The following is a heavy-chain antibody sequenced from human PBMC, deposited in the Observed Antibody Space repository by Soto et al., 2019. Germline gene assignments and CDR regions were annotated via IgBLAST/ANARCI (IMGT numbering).Heavy chain of an antibody. Sequence: SLRLSCAASGFTFSSYSINWVRQAPGKGLEWVSSISSSSSYIYYADSVKGRFTISRDNAKNPLYLQMNSLRAEDTAVYYCARRGVGYCSSTSCQFDYWGQGTLVTVSS. CDR3: ARRGVGYCSSTSCQFDY. D-gene: IGHD2-2*01. CDR1: GFTFSSYS. V-gene: IGHV3-21*01. CDR2: ISSSSSYI. J-gene: IGHJ4*02.